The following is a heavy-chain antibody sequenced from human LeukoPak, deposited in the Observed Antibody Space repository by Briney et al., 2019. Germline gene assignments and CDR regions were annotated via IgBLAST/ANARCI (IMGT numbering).Heavy chain of an antibody. CDR3: ARDRVWIVATIWDY. D-gene: IGHD5-12*01. V-gene: IGHV3-30*03. CDR1: GFTFSSYG. Sequence: PGGSLRLSCAASGFTFSSYGMHWVRQAPGKGLEWVAVISYDGSNKYYADSVKGRFTISRDNSKNTLYLQMNSLRAEDTAVYYCARDRVWIVATIWDYWGQGIVVTVSS. CDR2: ISYDGSNK. J-gene: IGHJ4*02.